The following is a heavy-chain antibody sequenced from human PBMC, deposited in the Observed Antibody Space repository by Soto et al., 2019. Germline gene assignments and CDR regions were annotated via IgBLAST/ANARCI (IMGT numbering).Heavy chain of an antibody. CDR1: GFTVSSNY. Sequence: EVQLVESGGGLIQPGGSLRLSCAASGFTVSSNYMSWVRQAPGKGLEWVSVIYSGGSTYYADSVKGRFTISRDNSKNTLYLQMNSLRAEDTAVYYCATLPNPHNWNYVGYYFDYWGQGTLVTVSS. CDR2: IYSGGST. CDR3: ATLPNPHNWNYVGYYFDY. V-gene: IGHV3-53*01. J-gene: IGHJ4*02. D-gene: IGHD1-7*01.